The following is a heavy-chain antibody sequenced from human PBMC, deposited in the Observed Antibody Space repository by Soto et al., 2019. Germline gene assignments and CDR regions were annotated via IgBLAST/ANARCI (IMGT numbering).Heavy chain of an antibody. D-gene: IGHD3-9*01. CDR2: ISSSSSYI. V-gene: IGHV3-21*01. Sequence: GGFLRLSCAASGFTFSSYSMNWVRQAPGKGLEWVSSISSSSSYIYYADSVKGRFTISRDNAKNSLYLQMNSLRAEDTAVYYCARDQLHLLRYFDWFPNYYGMDVWGQGTTVTVSS. CDR3: ARDQLHLLRYFDWFPNYYGMDV. J-gene: IGHJ6*02. CDR1: GFTFSSYS.